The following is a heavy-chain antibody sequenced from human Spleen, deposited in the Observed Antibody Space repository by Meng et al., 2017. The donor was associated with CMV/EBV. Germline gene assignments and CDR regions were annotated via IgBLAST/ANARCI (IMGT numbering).Heavy chain of an antibody. Sequence: LTCAVSGESISTRNWWSWVRQPPGKGLEWIGEVFHTGSTNYNPSLESRVTMSVDESKSQFSLKLTSVTAADTAVYYCTREDSSGYPDYWGQGTLVTVSS. V-gene: IGHV4-4*02. CDR3: TREDSSGYPDY. CDR2: VFHTGST. J-gene: IGHJ4*02. CDR1: GESISTRNW. D-gene: IGHD3-22*01.